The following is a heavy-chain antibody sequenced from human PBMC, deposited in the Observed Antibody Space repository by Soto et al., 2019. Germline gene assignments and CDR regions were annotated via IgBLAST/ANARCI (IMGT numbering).Heavy chain of an antibody. V-gene: IGHV1-69*04. CDR2: IITIVGIA. J-gene: IGHJ4*02. CDR3: TRDRF. Sequence: QVQLVQSGAEVKRPGSSVKVSCKASGGTLNSYGINWVRQAPGQGLEWMGRIITIVGIANNAQKFQGRVTITADKATSTAYMELSSLRSEDTALYYCTRDRFWGQGTLVTVSS. CDR1: GGTLNSYG. D-gene: IGHD3-3*01.